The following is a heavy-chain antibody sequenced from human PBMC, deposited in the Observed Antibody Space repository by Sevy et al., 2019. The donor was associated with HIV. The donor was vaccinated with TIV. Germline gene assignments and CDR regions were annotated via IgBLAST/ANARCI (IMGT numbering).Heavy chain of an antibody. Sequence: GGSLRLSCAASRFTFRNYDMHWVRQATGKGLEWVSAIGTAGDTYYAGSVKGRFTISRENAKNSLYLQMSSLRAGDTALYYCARGSSSTKFDYWGQGTLVTVSS. CDR1: RFTFRNYD. CDR3: ARGSSSTKFDY. V-gene: IGHV3-13*01. J-gene: IGHJ4*02. D-gene: IGHD2-2*01. CDR2: IGTAGDT.